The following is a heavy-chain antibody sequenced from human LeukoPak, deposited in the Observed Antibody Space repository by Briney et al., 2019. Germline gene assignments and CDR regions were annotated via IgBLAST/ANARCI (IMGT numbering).Heavy chain of an antibody. V-gene: IGHV1-18*01. D-gene: IGHD3-10*01. J-gene: IGHJ4*02. CDR2: INAYNGNT. CDR3: ARVVRELHFLDY. CDR1: GYTFTSYV. Sequence: ASVKVSCKASGYTFTSYVISWVRQAPGQGLEWMGWINAYNGNTNYAQKLQGKVTMTTDTSTSTAYMELRSLRSDDTAVYYCARVVRELHFLDYWGQGTLVTVSS.